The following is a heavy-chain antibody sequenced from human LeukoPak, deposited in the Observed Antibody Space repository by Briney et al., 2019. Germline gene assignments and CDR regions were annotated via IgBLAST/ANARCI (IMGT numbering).Heavy chain of an antibody. CDR2: IYPGDSDT. Sequence: GESLKISXKGSGYSFTSYWIGWVLQMPGKGLEWMGIIYPGDSDTRYSPSFQGQVTISADKSISTAYLQWSSLKASDTAMYYCARSPAYYYDSSGYYYYWGQGTLVTVSS. CDR3: ARSPAYYYDSSGYYYY. D-gene: IGHD3-22*01. J-gene: IGHJ4*02. CDR1: GYSFTSYW. V-gene: IGHV5-51*01.